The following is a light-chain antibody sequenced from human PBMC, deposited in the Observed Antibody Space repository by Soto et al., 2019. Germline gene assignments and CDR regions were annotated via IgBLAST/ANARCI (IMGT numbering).Light chain of an antibody. CDR1: SSNIGSNT. Sequence: QSVLTQPPSASGTPGQRVTISCSGSSSNIGSNTVNWYKQLPGTAPKLLIYRNNERPSGVPDRFSGSKSGTSASLAISGLQSEDEADYYCAAWDDSLNGYVFGTGTKVTV. CDR3: AAWDDSLNGYV. J-gene: IGLJ1*01. V-gene: IGLV1-44*01. CDR2: RNN.